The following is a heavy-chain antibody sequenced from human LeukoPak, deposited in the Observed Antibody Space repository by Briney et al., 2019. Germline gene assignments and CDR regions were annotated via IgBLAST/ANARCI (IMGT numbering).Heavy chain of an antibody. CDR2: IGSRSSTI. V-gene: IGHV3-48*01. J-gene: IGHJ6*03. Sequence: RTGGSLRLSCAASGFTFSNYNMNWVRQAPGKGLEWVSYIGSRSSTIYYADSVKGRFTISRDNAKNSLYVQMNSLRADDTAVYYCAREDSSSSGVGYYYYMDVWGKGTTVTVSS. CDR3: AREDSSSSGVGYYYYMDV. D-gene: IGHD6-6*01. CDR1: GFTFSNYN.